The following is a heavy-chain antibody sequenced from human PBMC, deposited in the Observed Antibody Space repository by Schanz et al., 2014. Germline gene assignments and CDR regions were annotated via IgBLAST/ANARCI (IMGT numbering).Heavy chain of an antibody. D-gene: IGHD2-15*01. V-gene: IGHV3-48*01. CDR2: ITYNGGTT. Sequence: DVQLLESGGGLVQPGGSLRLSCAASGITFSSHSFNWVRQAPGKGLEWISYITYNGGTTYYADSVKGRFTISRDNAKNSLYLEMNSLRAEDTAVYFCAKTPREYCNYDNCPNWFDSWGQGTLVTASS. CDR3: AKTPREYCNYDNCPNWFDS. J-gene: IGHJ5*01. CDR1: GITFSSHS.